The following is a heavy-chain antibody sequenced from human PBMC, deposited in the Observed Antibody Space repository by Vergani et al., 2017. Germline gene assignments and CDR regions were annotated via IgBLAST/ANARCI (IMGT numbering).Heavy chain of an antibody. CDR3: TTDPRYCGDGSCYWLRDHHYYGMDV. V-gene: IGHV3-15*07. J-gene: IGHJ6*02. Sequence: EVQLVESGGGIVKPGGSLRLSCVASGFSFSNAWMNWVRRTPGKGLEWVGRIKSTFDRGTTDYAAAVKGRFTISRDDSKNTLCLQMNGLKTEDIGVYYCTTDPRYCGDGSCYWLRDHHYYGMDVWGQGTTVTVSS. CDR2: IKSTFDRGTT. D-gene: IGHD2-21*01. CDR1: GFSFSNAW.